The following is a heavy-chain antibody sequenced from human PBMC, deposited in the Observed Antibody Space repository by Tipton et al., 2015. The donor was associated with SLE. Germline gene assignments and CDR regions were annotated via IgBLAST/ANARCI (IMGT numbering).Heavy chain of an antibody. CDR1: GFTSNYHY. V-gene: IGHV3-7*01. D-gene: IGHD2-2*01. CDR2: IREDGSDK. J-gene: IGHJ4*02. CDR3: VRDGMQVGDY. Sequence: SLRLSCTASGFTSNYHYMDWVRQAPQKGLEWVANIREDGSDKYYADSVKGRLTISRDNAKNSLYLQMNSLRVEDTAVYYCVRDGMQVGDYWGQGTLVTVSS.